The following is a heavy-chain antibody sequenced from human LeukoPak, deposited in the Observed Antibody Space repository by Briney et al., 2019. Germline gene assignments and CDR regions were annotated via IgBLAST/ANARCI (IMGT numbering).Heavy chain of an antibody. CDR2: INTNTGNP. J-gene: IGHJ4*02. D-gene: IGHD4-17*01. V-gene: IGHV7-4-1*02. CDR1: GYTFTSYA. Sequence: ASVKVSCKASGYTFTSYAMNWVRQAPGQGLEWMGWINTNTGNPTYAQGFTGRFVFSLDTSVSTAYLQISSLKAEDTAVYYCARDGDDVMTTVSHFDYWGQGTLVTVSS. CDR3: ARDGDDVMTTVSHFDY.